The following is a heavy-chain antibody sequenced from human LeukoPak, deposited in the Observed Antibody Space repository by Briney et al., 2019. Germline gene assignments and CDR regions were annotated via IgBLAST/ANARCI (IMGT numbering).Heavy chain of an antibody. CDR3: AGGYYYDSSGYYDY. J-gene: IGHJ4*02. D-gene: IGHD3-22*01. Sequence: SETLSLTCTVSGGSISSYYWSWIRQPPRKGVEWIGYIYYSGSTNYNPSLKSRVTISVDTSKNQFSLKLSSVTAADTAVYYCAGGYYYDSSGYYDYWGQGTLVTVSS. CDR1: GGSISSYY. CDR2: IYYSGST. V-gene: IGHV4-59*01.